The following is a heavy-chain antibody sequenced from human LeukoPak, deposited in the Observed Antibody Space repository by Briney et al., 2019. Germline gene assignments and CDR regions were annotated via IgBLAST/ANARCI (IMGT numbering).Heavy chain of an antibody. Sequence: GGSLRLSCAASGFAVSSNYMSWVRQAPGKGLEWVSYISSSSSTIYYADSVKGRFTISRDNAKNSLYLQMNSLRAEDTAVYYCAGTLGVTIDYWGQGTLVTVSS. CDR1: GFAVSSNY. CDR2: ISSSSSTI. D-gene: IGHD4-23*01. V-gene: IGHV3-48*04. J-gene: IGHJ4*02. CDR3: AGTLGVTIDY.